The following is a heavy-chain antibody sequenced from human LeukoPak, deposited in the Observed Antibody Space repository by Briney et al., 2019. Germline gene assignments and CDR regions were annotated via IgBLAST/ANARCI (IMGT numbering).Heavy chain of an antibody. CDR3: ARARWQLVPYFDS. Sequence: ASVTVSFKASGYTFTDYYMHWVRQAPGQGLEWMGWINPNSGGTNFAQKFQGRVAMTRDTSISTAYMELGSLRSGDTAVYYCARARWQLVPYFDSWGQGTLVTVSS. CDR2: INPNSGGT. V-gene: IGHV1-2*02. CDR1: GYTFTDYY. J-gene: IGHJ4*02. D-gene: IGHD6-6*01.